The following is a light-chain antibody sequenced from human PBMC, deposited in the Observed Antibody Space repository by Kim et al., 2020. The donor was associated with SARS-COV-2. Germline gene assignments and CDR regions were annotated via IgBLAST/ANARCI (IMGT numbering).Light chain of an antibody. CDR1: SSNIGSNT. V-gene: IGLV1-44*01. J-gene: IGLJ2*01. CDR3: AAWDDSLNGQVV. Sequence: QRVTISCSGSSSNIGSNTVNWYQHLSGTAPKLLIYSDKQRPSGVPARFSGSKSGTSAFLAISGLQSADEADYYCAAWDDSLNGQVVFGGGTQLTVL. CDR2: SDK.